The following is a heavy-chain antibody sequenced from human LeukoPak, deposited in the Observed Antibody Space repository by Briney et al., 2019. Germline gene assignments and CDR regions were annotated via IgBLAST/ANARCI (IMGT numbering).Heavy chain of an antibody. Sequence: GGSLRLSCAVSGFTISNNYMGWVRQAPGKGLEWVSVVYRGGSKYYADSVKGRFTISRDNSKNTLYLQMDSLTAEDTALYYCARAVDRGALIGETRWFDSWGQGTLVTVSS. CDR1: GFTISNNY. CDR2: VYRGGSK. D-gene: IGHD3-10*01. CDR3: ARAVDRGALIGETRWFDS. V-gene: IGHV3-66*01. J-gene: IGHJ5*01.